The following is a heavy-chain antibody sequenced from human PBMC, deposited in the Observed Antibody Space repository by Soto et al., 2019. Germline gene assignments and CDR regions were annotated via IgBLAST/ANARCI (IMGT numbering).Heavy chain of an antibody. CDR2: IHHRGST. CDR3: ARLSAYSGYDFDY. D-gene: IGHD5-12*01. V-gene: IGHV4-34*01. Sequence: SETLSLTCAFYVGSFSGNYWSWIRQPPRKRLEWIVEIHHRGSTNYNPTLKSRVTISVDTSTNKFSLKLSSVTAADTAVYYCARLSAYSGYDFDYWGQGTQVTVSS. CDR1: VGSFSGNY. J-gene: IGHJ4*02.